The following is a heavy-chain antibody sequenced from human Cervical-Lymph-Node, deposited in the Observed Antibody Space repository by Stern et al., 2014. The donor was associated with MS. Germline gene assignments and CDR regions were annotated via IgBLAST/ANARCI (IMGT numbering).Heavy chain of an antibody. CDR3: GRSSGASGDAMDV. V-gene: IGHV3-74*01. Sequence: EVQLVESVGGLVHPGGSLRLSCAASGFTFSSYWMHWVRQAPGKGLVWVSRINSDGSSSSYTDSERGRFTISRDNAKNTVSLQMNNLRAEDTAVYFCGRSSGASGDAMDVWGQGTTVTVSS. CDR1: GFTFSSYW. CDR2: INSDGSSS. J-gene: IGHJ6*02. D-gene: IGHD5-12*01.